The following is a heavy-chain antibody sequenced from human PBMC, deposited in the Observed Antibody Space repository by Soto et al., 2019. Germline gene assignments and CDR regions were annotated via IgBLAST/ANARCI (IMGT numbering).Heavy chain of an antibody. J-gene: IGHJ6*02. V-gene: IGHV1-3*01. Sequence: RASVKVSCKASGYTFTSYAMHWVRQAPGRRLEWMGWINAGNGNTKYSQKFQGRVTITRDTSASTAYMELSSLRSEDTAVYYCVSWDCSSTSCYDRYYYYGMDVWGQGTTVTVSS. CDR1: GYTFTSYA. CDR3: VSWDCSSTSCYDRYYYYGMDV. CDR2: INAGNGNT. D-gene: IGHD2-2*01.